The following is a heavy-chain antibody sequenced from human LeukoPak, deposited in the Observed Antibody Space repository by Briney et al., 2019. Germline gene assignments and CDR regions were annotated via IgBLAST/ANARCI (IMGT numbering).Heavy chain of an antibody. CDR3: ARAHYDYVWGSYRYSDY. D-gene: IGHD3-16*02. V-gene: IGHV4-38-2*02. CDR1: GYSISSGYY. Sequence: SETLSLTCTVSGYSISSGYYWGWIRQPPGKGLEWIGSIYHSGSTYYNPSLKSRVTISVDTSKNQFSLKLSSVTAADTAAYYCARAHYDYVWGSYRYSDYWGQGTLVTVSS. CDR2: IYHSGST. J-gene: IGHJ4*02.